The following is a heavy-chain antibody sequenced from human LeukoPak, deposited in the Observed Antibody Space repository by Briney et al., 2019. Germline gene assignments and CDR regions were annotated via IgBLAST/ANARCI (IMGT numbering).Heavy chain of an antibody. Sequence: QPGRSLRLSCAASGFTFSSYGMHWVRQAPGKGLEWVAVIWYDGSNKYYADSVKGRFTISRDNSKNTLYLQMNSLRAEDTAVYYCAKSFNYGDFYYYMDVWGKGTTVTVSS. J-gene: IGHJ6*03. CDR2: IWYDGSNK. V-gene: IGHV3-33*06. CDR1: GFTFSSYG. D-gene: IGHD4-11*01. CDR3: AKSFNYGDFYYYMDV.